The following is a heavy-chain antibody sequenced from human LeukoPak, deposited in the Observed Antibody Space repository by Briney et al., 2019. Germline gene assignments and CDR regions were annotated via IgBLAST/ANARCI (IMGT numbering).Heavy chain of an antibody. CDR3: ARTFYGDYDDAFDI. J-gene: IGHJ3*02. D-gene: IGHD4-17*01. Sequence: GGSLRLSCAASGFTFSSYSMNWVRQAPGKGLEWVSYISSSSSTIYYADSVKGRFTISRDNAKNSLYLQMNSLRAEDTAVYYCARTFYGDYDDAFDIWGQGTMVTVSS. CDR1: GFTFSSYS. V-gene: IGHV3-48*04. CDR2: ISSSSSTI.